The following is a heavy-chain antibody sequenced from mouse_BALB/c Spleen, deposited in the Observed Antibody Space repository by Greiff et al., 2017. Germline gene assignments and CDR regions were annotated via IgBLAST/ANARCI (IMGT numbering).Heavy chain of an antibody. Sequence: VKLMESGAELVRPGSSVKISCKASGYAFSSYWMNWVKQRPGQGLEWIGQIYPGDGDTNYNGKFKGKATLTADKSSSTAYMQLSSLTSEDSAVYFCAREGITTAPWFAYWGQGTLVTVSA. CDR2: IYPGDGDT. CDR3: AREGITTAPWFAY. V-gene: IGHV1-80*01. D-gene: IGHD1-2*01. CDR1: GYAFSSYW. J-gene: IGHJ3*01.